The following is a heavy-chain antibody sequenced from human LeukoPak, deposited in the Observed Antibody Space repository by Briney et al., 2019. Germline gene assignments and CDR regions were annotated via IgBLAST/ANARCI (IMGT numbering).Heavy chain of an antibody. Sequence: GESLKISCKGSGYSFTSYWIGWVRHMPGKGLGWMGIIYPGDSDTRYSPSFQGQVTISADKSISTAYLQWSSLKASGTAMYYCARQDYYDSSSHSEHWGQGTLVTVSS. CDR3: ARQDYYDSSSHSEH. CDR1: GYSFTSYW. V-gene: IGHV5-51*01. J-gene: IGHJ4*02. CDR2: IYPGDSDT. D-gene: IGHD3-22*01.